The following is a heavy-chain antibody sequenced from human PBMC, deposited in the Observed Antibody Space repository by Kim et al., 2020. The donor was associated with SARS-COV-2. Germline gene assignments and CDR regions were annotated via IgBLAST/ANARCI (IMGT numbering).Heavy chain of an antibody. CDR1: GGSFSGYY. Sequence: SETLSLTCAVYGGSFSGYYWSWIRQPPGKGLEWIGEINHSGSTNYNPSLKSRVTISVDTSKNQFSLKLSSVTAADTAVYYCARSGAAAKGNAFDIWGQGTMVTVSS. D-gene: IGHD6-13*01. CDR2: INHSGST. J-gene: IGHJ3*02. V-gene: IGHV4-34*01. CDR3: ARSGAAAKGNAFDI.